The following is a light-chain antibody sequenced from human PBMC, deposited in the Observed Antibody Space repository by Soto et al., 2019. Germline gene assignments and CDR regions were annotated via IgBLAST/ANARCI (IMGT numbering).Light chain of an antibody. Sequence: DIQMTQSPSSLSASVGDRVTITCRSSQGIKNDLAWYQQKPGKAPKRLIYHASSLETGVPLRFSGSGSGTEFTLTISSLQPEDFATYYCLQHNNFPRTFGQGTRVHIK. J-gene: IGKJ1*01. CDR2: HAS. V-gene: IGKV1-17*01. CDR3: LQHNNFPRT. CDR1: QGIKND.